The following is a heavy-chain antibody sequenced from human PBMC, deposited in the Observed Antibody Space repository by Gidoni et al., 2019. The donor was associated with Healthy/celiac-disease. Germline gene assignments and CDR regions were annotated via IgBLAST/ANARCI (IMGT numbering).Heavy chain of an antibody. CDR2: IYYSGST. J-gene: IGHJ5*02. Sequence: QLQLQESGPGLVKPSETLSLTCTVSGGSISSSSYYWGWIRQPPGTGLEWIGSIYYSGSTYYNPSLKSRVTISVDTSKNQFSLKLSSVTAADTAVYYCARHKEQQLVLDWFDPWGQGTLVTVSS. CDR3: ARHKEQQLVLDWFDP. CDR1: GGSISSSSYY. V-gene: IGHV4-39*01. D-gene: IGHD6-13*01.